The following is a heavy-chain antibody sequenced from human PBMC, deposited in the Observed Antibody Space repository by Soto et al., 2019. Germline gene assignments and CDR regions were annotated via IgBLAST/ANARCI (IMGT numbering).Heavy chain of an antibody. CDR3: ASIAAPGTTHFDF. Sequence: SQTLSLTCTVSGVSIGSSTYYWGWVRQSPGEGLEWIRNVYYSGNTFYNPALQSRVAISVDTSKNQFYLLLSSVTAADTAIFYCASIAAPGTTHFDFWGQGTLVTVSS. CDR2: VYYSGNT. J-gene: IGHJ4*02. V-gene: IGHV4-39*01. D-gene: IGHD6-13*01. CDR1: GVSIGSSTYY.